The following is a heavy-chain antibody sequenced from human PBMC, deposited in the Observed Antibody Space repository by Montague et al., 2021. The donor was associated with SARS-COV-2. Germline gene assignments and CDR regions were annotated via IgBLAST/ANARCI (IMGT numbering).Heavy chain of an antibody. CDR2: IYYTGST. V-gene: IGHV4-59*01. CDR1: GGSISGYY. D-gene: IGHD6-6*01. Sequence: SETLSLTCTVSGGSISGYYWTWMRQPPGKGLEWLGHIYYTGSTRYNPSLKSRVTISIDTPKNQISLKLRSVTAADTAVNFCARGGIAARGHYFDYWGQGTLVTVSS. J-gene: IGHJ4*02. CDR3: ARGGIAARGHYFDY.